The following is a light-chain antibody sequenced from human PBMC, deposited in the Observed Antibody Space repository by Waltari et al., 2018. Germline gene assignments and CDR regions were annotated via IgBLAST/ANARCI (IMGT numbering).Light chain of an antibody. Sequence: QSVLTPPPSLSGAPGQRVTISSPGTRSNIAASSGAPSYQQFPGTAPKLLIYDNTNRPSGVPARFSGSKSGTSASLAITGLQAEDEADYYCQSYDSSLRGFYVFGTGTKVTV. V-gene: IGLV1-40*01. J-gene: IGLJ1*01. CDR2: DNT. CDR1: RSNIAASSG. CDR3: QSYDSSLRGFYV.